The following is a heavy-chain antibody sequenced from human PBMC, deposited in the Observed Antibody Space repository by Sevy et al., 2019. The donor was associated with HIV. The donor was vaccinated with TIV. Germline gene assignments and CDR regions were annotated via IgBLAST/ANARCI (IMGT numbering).Heavy chain of an antibody. V-gene: IGHV3-7*01. D-gene: IGHD5-12*01. CDR1: GFSFRSYW. J-gene: IGHJ4*02. CDR3: VTDYRPSGYLFDF. CDR2: INRDESAR. Sequence: GGSLRLSCAASGFSFRSYWMTWVRQAPGKGLEWVANINRDESARNYVDSVKGRFTISRDNAKNLLYLQINSLSVDDTAFYYSVTDYRPSGYLFDFWGPGAQVTVSS.